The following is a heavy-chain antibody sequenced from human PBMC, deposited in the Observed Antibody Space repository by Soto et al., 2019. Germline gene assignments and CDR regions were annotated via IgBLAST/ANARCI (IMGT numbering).Heavy chain of an antibody. CDR2: INPNSGGT. CDR3: ERAPFSSPGYPASDYYYYGMDV. CDR1: GYTFTGYY. Sequence: ASVKVSCKASGYTFTGYYMHWVRQAPGRGLDWMGWINPNSGGTNYAQKFQGWVTMTRDTSISTAYMELSRLRSDDTAVYYCERAPFSSPGYPASDYYYYGMDVWGQGTTVTVSS. J-gene: IGHJ6*02. D-gene: IGHD6-13*01. V-gene: IGHV1-2*04.